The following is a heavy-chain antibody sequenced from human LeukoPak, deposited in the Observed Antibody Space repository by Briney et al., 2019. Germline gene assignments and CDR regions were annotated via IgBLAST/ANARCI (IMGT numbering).Heavy chain of an antibody. V-gene: IGHV1-24*01. CDR1: GYTLTELS. D-gene: IGHD1-26*01. Sequence: ASVKVSCKVSGYTLTELSMHWLRQAPGKGLQWMGGFDPEDGETIYAQKFQGRVTMTEDTSRDTAYMELSSLRSEDTAVYYCATGTKWELRFHYWGQGTLVTVSS. CDR2: FDPEDGET. J-gene: IGHJ4*02. CDR3: ATGTKWELRFHY.